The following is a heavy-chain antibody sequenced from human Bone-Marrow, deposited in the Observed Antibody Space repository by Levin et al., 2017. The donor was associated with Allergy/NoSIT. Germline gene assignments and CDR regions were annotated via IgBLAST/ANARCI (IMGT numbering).Heavy chain of an antibody. CDR3: AKDRTLPLLTGAFDI. V-gene: IGHV3-23*01. Sequence: SCAGSGFTFNTYAMSWVRQAPGKGLEWVSLITNSGGTTYYADSVKGRFTISRDNSKNTLYLQMNSLRAEDTALYYCAKDRTLPLLTGAFDIWGQGTVVTVSS. D-gene: IGHD3-10*01. CDR1: GFTFNTYA. J-gene: IGHJ3*02. CDR2: ITNSGGTT.